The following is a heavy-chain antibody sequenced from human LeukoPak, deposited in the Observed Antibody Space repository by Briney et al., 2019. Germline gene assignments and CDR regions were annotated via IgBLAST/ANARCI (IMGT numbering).Heavy chain of an antibody. J-gene: IGHJ4*02. CDR2: ISWNSGSI. V-gene: IGHV3-9*01. Sequence: PGRSLRLSCAASGFTFDDYAMHWVRQAPGKGPEWVSGISWNSGSIGFADSVKGRFTISRDNAKNSLYLQMNSLRAEDTALYFCAKDSGSGFDHPASWGQGTLVTVSS. CDR1: GFTFDDYA. CDR3: AKDSGSGFDHPAS. D-gene: IGHD5-12*01.